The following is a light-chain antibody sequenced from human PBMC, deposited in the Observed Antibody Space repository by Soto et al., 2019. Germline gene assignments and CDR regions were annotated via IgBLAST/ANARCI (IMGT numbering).Light chain of an antibody. CDR1: SSHIGAGYD. V-gene: IGLV1-40*01. CDR2: GNN. CDR3: QSYATGLSVLYV. Sequence: QSVLTQPPSVSGAPGQRVTISCTGSSSHIGAGYDVHWYQQLPGTAPKLLIYGNNNRPSGVPDRFSGSKSGTSASLAVTGLQAEDEADYYCQSYATGLSVLYVFGTGTKLTVL. J-gene: IGLJ1*01.